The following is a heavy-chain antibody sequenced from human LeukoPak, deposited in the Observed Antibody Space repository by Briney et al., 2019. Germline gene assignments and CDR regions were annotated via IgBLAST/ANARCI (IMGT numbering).Heavy chain of an antibody. D-gene: IGHD3-10*01. J-gene: IGHJ4*02. V-gene: IGHV3-48*02. CDR2: ISSSSSTM. CDR1: GFTFPISR. Sequence: GGSLRLSCAASGFTFPISRMNWVRQAPGKGLEWVSYISSSSSTMYYADSVKGRFTISRDNAKNSLYLQMNSLRDEDTAVYYCARAILPDGSGYCYFYYLGQGTLVTVSS. CDR3: ARAILPDGSGYCYFYY.